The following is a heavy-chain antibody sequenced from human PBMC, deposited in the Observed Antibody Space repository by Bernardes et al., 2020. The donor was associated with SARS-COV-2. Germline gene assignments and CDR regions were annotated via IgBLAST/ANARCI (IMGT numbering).Heavy chain of an antibody. CDR2: IFYSGTT. Sequence: SEPLSLTCSVSGGSMSGYYWSWIRQPPGKGLECIGYIFYSGTTNYNPSLKSRVTISVDTSKNQFSLNLSSVTAADTAVYYCARDTGATHPFDYWGQGTLVTVSS. J-gene: IGHJ4*02. CDR1: GGSMSGYY. V-gene: IGHV4-59*01. CDR3: ARDTGATHPFDY. D-gene: IGHD1-26*01.